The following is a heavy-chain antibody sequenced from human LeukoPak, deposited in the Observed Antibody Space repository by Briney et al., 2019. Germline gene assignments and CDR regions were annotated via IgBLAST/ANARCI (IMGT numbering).Heavy chain of an antibody. CDR1: GFTFTNYA. CDR2: ISGSGSSA. CDR3: AKDSGVVVPAAIIPNWFDP. Sequence: PGASLRLSCAASGFTFTNYAMSWVRQAPGKRLEWVSTISGSGSSAYYADSVKGRFTISRDNSENTLYLQMNSLRAEDTAVYYCAKDSGVVVPAAIIPNWFDPWGQGALVTVSS. V-gene: IGHV3-23*01. D-gene: IGHD2-2*02. J-gene: IGHJ5*02.